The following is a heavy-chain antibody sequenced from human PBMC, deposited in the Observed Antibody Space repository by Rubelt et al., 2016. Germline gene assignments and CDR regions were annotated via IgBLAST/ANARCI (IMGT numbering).Heavy chain of an antibody. CDR2: INHSGST. D-gene: IGHD2-8*01. Sequence: QVQLQQWGAGLLKPSETLSLTCAVYGGSFSGYYWSWIRQPPGKGLAWIGEINHSGSTNYNPSLTGRVTIAVDTSKNQFSLKLSSVTAADTAVYYCARGYCTNGVCYGGDYWGQGTLVTVSS. CDR1: GGSFSGYY. V-gene: IGHV4-34*01. J-gene: IGHJ4*02. CDR3: ARGYCTNGVCYGGDY.